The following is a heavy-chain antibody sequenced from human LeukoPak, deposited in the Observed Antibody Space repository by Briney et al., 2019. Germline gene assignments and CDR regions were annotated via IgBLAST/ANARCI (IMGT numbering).Heavy chain of an antibody. J-gene: IGHJ4*02. V-gene: IGHV3-23*01. CDR1: GFTFSSYA. CDR3: ARGGGGSDY. CDR2: FSVSSGNT. Sequence: GGSLRLSCAASGFTFSSYAMSWVRLAPGKGLEWVSTFSVSSGNTYYADSVRGRFTISRDNTKNSLYLQMNSLRAEDTAVYYCARGGGGSDYWGQGILVTVSS. D-gene: IGHD3-16*01.